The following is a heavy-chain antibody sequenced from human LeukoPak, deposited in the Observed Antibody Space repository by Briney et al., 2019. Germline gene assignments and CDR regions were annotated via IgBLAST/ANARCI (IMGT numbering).Heavy chain of an antibody. CDR3: AKYTVRGVISPSPAFDY. CDR2: ISGSGGST. D-gene: IGHD3-10*01. Sequence: PGGSLRLSCAASGFTFSSYAISWVRQAPGKGLEWVSAISGSGGSTYYADSVKGRFTISRDNSKNTLYLQMNSLRAEDTAVYYCAKYTVRGVISPSPAFDYWGQGTLVTVSS. V-gene: IGHV3-23*01. J-gene: IGHJ4*02. CDR1: GFTFSSYA.